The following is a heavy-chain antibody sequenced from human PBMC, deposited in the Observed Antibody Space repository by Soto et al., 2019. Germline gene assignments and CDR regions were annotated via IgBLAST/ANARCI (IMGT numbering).Heavy chain of an antibody. CDR2: MNPNSGNT. D-gene: IGHD3-10*01. J-gene: IGHJ5*02. V-gene: IGHV1-8*01. CDR1: GYTFTSYD. Sequence: QVQLVQSGAEVKKPGASVKVSCKASGYTFTSYDINWVRQATGQGLEWMGWMNPNSGNTGYAQKFQGRVTMTRNTSISTAYMQLSSLISDDTAVYYCARWRGLRVMVRGFDPWGQGTLVTVS. CDR3: ARWRGLRVMVRGFDP.